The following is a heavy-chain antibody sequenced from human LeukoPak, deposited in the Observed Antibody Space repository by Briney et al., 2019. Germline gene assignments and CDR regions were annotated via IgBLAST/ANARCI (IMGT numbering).Heavy chain of an antibody. J-gene: IGHJ3*02. D-gene: IGHD3-16*02. V-gene: IGHV4-4*07. Sequence: PSETLSLTWTVAGGFISSYYWSWIRQPAGKGLGWIGRIYTSGSTNYNPSLKSRVTMSVDTSKNQFSLKLSSVTAADTAVYYCAREPSYDYVWGSYRFGVNDAFDIWGQGTMVTVSS. CDR3: AREPSYDYVWGSYRFGVNDAFDI. CDR2: IYTSGST. CDR1: GGFISSYY.